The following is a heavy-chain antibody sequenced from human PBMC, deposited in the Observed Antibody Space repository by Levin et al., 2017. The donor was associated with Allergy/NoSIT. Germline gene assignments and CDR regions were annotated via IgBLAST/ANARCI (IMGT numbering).Heavy chain of an antibody. CDR1: GYTFTSYG. J-gene: IGHJ6*02. CDR2: ISAYNGNT. Sequence: ASVKVSCKASGYTFTSYGISWVRQAPGQGLEWMGWISAYNGNTNYAQKLQGRVTMTTDTSTSTAYMELRSLRSDDTAVYYCARDGDSGDYGPYYYYYGMDVWGQGTTVTVSS. CDR3: ARDGDSGDYGPYYYYYGMDV. D-gene: IGHD4-17*01. V-gene: IGHV1-18*01.